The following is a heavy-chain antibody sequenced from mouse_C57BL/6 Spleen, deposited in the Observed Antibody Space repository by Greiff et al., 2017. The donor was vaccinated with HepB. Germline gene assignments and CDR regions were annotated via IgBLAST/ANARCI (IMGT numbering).Heavy chain of an antibody. CDR3: TSSMIYDYDGRSYYAMDY. Sequence: QVQLQQSGAELVRPGASVTLSCKASGYTFNDYEMHWVKQTPVHGLEWIGAIDPETGGTAYNQKFKGKAILTADKSSSTAYMELRSLTSEDSAVYDCTSSMIYDYDGRSYYAMDYWGQGTSVTVSS. V-gene: IGHV1-15*01. CDR2: IDPETGGT. J-gene: IGHJ4*01. CDR1: GYTFNDYE. D-gene: IGHD2-4*01.